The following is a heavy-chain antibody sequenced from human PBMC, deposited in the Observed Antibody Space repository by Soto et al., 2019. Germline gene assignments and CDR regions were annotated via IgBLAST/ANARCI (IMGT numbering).Heavy chain of an antibody. CDR1: GFSLSTGGVD. CDR2: IYWDDDK. V-gene: IGHV2-5*02. D-gene: IGHD2-21*02. CDR3: AHSRCGGDCLQCYSSHYYYGMDA. J-gene: IGHJ6*02. Sequence: QITLKESGPTLVRPTQTLTLTCTFYGFSLSTGGVDVGWIRQPPGKALEWLALIYWDDDKRYSPSLKSRLTITEHTSKNQVVLTMPNMDPVDTATYYCAHSRCGGDCLQCYSSHYYYGMDAWGQGTTVTVSS.